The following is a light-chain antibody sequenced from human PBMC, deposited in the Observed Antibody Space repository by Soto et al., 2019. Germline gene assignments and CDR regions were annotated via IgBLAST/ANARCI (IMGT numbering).Light chain of an antibody. V-gene: IGKV3-11*01. CDR3: QQRSDWPLT. CDR2: DAS. J-gene: IGKJ4*01. CDR1: QSVSTY. Sequence: ELVLTQSPATLSLSPGERATLSCRASQSVSTYLAWYQQKVGQAPRLLIFDASNRATGIPARFRGSGSGTDFTLTISSLEPEDFAVYYCQQRSDWPLTFGGGTKVEIK.